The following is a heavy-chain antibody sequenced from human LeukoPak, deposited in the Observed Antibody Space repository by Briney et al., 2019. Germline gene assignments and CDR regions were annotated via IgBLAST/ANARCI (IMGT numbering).Heavy chain of an antibody. CDR1: GFTFSSYA. CDR3: AKDITGSYWGYYYYYMDV. Sequence: GGSLRLSCAASGFTFSSYAMSWVRQAPGKGLEWVSAISGSGGSTYYADSVKGRFTISRDNSKNTLYLQMNSLRAEDTAVYYCAKDITGSYWGYYYYYMDVWGKGTTVTISS. D-gene: IGHD1-26*01. J-gene: IGHJ6*03. V-gene: IGHV3-23*01. CDR2: ISGSGGST.